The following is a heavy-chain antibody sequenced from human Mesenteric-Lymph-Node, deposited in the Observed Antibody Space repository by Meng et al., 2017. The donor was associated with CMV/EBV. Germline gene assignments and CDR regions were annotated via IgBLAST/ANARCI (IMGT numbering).Heavy chain of an antibody. CDR1: GFTFSSYE. CDR3: ASQKWYSSSWGAFDI. Sequence: GGSLRLSCAASGFTFSSYEMNWVRQAPGKGLEWVSYINWSGSSITNYADSVKGRFTISRDNAKNSLYLQMNSPRAEDTAVYYCASQKWYSSSWGAFDIWGQGTMVTVSS. CDR2: INWSGSSIT. D-gene: IGHD6-13*01. J-gene: IGHJ3*02. V-gene: IGHV3-48*03.